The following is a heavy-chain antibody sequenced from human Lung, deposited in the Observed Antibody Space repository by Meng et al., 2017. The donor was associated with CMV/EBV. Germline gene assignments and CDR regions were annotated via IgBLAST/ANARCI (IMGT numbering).Heavy chain of an antibody. Sequence: SXXVSXXASGGTFSSYTISWVRQAPGQGLEWMGRIIPILGIANYAQKFQGRVTITADKSTSTAYMELSSLRSEDTAVYYCARVGYSGSYFTDYWGQGTLVTVSS. CDR2: IIPILGIA. V-gene: IGHV1-69*02. CDR1: GGTFSSYT. CDR3: ARVGYSGSYFTDY. D-gene: IGHD1-26*01. J-gene: IGHJ4*02.